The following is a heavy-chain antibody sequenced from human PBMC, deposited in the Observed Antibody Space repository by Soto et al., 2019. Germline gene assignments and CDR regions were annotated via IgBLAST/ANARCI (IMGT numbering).Heavy chain of an antibody. D-gene: IGHD2-2*01. V-gene: IGHV4-31*03. Sequence: QVQLQESGPGLVKPSQTLSLTCTVSGGSISSGGYYWSWIRQHPGKGLEWIGYIYYSGSTYYNPPLTSRVTTAVDTAKDQFSLKLSSVTAADTAVYYCAVSRDGYSMDVWGQGTTVTVSS. CDR1: GGSISSGGYY. J-gene: IGHJ6*02. CDR2: IYYSGST. CDR3: AVSRDGYSMDV.